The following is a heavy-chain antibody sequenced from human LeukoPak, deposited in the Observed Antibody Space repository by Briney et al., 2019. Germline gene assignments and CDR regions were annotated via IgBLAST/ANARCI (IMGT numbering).Heavy chain of an antibody. J-gene: IGHJ4*02. D-gene: IGHD4-17*01. CDR1: GFTFSSYW. CDR2: INTDGSST. CDR3: ARGRYGDGGDY. Sequence: GGSLRLSCAASGFTFSSYWMHWVRQAPGKGLVWVSRINTDGSSTSYADSVKGRFTISRDNAKNTLYLQMNSLRAEDTAVYYCARGRYGDGGDYWGQGTLVTVSS. V-gene: IGHV3-74*01.